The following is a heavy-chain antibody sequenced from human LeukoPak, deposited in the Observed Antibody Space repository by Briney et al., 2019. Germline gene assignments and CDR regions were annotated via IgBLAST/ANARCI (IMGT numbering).Heavy chain of an antibody. CDR3: AKDQTVYLGY. V-gene: IGHV3-53*01. Sequence: GGSLRLSCAASGFTVSSNYMSWVRQAPGKGLEWVSVIYSGGSTYYADSVKGRFTISRDNSKNTLYLQMYSLRAEDTAVYYCAKDQTVYLGYWGQGTLVTVSS. CDR2: IYSGGST. CDR1: GFTVSSNY. J-gene: IGHJ4*02. D-gene: IGHD1-1*01.